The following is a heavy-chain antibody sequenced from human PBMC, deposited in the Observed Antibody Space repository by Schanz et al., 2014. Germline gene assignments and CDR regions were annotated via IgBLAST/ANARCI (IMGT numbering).Heavy chain of an antibody. CDR1: GFTFSTYA. V-gene: IGHV3-23*04. CDR3: AKGMGYCSGGTCYDYYYYGLDV. D-gene: IGHD2-15*01. Sequence: VQLVESGGGLVKPGGSLRLSCAASGFTFSTYAMSWVRQAPGKGLEWVSAISGSGGSTYYADSVKGRFTISRDNSENTLYLQMNSLSADDTAVFYCAKGMGYCSGGTCYDYYYYGLDVWGQGTTXTVSS. CDR2: ISGSGGST. J-gene: IGHJ6*02.